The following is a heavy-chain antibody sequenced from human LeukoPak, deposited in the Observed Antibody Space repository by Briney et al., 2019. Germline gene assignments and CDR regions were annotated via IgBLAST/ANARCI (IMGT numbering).Heavy chain of an antibody. CDR2: ISGSGGST. CDR1: GFTFRSYS. V-gene: IGHV3-23*01. J-gene: IGHJ5*02. Sequence: GGSLRLSCAASGFTFRSYSMHWVRQAPGKGLEWVSAISGSGGSTYYADSVKGRFTISRDNSKNTLYLQMNSLRAEDTAVYYCAKDPRGVEQWLPGWFDPWGQGTLVTVSS. CDR3: AKDPRGVEQWLPGWFDP. D-gene: IGHD6-19*01.